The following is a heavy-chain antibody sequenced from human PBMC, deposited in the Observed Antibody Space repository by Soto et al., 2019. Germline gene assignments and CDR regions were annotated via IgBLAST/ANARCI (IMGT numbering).Heavy chain of an antibody. Sequence: ASVKVSCKASGGTFSSYAISWVRQAPGQGLEWMGGIIPIFGTANYAQKFQGRVTITADKSTSTAYMELSSLRSEDTAVYYCARGNWNYVYYYYGMDVWGQGTTVTVSS. D-gene: IGHD1-7*01. CDR1: GGTFSSYA. V-gene: IGHV1-69*06. J-gene: IGHJ6*02. CDR3: ARGNWNYVYYYYGMDV. CDR2: IIPIFGTA.